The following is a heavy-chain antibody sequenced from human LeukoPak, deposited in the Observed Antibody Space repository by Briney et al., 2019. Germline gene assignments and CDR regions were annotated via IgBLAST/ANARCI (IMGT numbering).Heavy chain of an antibody. D-gene: IGHD4-17*01. CDR1: GGSISSYY. Sequence: SETLSLTCTVSGGSISSYYWSWIRQPPGKGLEWIGHIYYSGSTNYNPSLKSRVTISVDTSKNQFSLKLSSVTAADTAVYYCARSLRGNGMDVWGQGTTVTVSS. J-gene: IGHJ6*02. CDR3: ARSLRGNGMDV. V-gene: IGHV4-59*01. CDR2: IYYSGST.